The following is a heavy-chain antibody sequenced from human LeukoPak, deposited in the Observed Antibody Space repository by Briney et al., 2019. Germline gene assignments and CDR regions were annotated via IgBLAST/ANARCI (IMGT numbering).Heavy chain of an antibody. J-gene: IGHJ4*02. V-gene: IGHV3-23*01. D-gene: IGHD6-13*01. CDR2: ISGSGGST. Sequence: GGSLRLSCAASGFTFSSYAMSWVRQAPGKGLKWVSAISGSGGSTYYADSVKGRFTISRDNSKNTLYLQMNSLRAEDTAVYYCAKAPGYSSSWSCNWGQGTLVTVSS. CDR3: AKAPGYSSSWSCN. CDR1: GFTFSSYA.